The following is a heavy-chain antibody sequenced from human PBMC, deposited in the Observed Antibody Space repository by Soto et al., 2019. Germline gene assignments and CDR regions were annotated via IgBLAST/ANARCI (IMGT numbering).Heavy chain of an antibody. D-gene: IGHD3-10*01. J-gene: IGHJ3*02. V-gene: IGHV3-33*01. Sequence: QVQLVESGGGVVQPGRSLRLSCAASGFTFSGYGIHWVRQAPGKGLEWLAVIRYDGSETFYADSVKGRFTISRDNSKNTLYLQMDSLRAEDTAVYYCARAFGRLDIWCQGTMVTVSS. CDR2: IRYDGSET. CDR1: GFTFSGYG. CDR3: ARAFGRLDI.